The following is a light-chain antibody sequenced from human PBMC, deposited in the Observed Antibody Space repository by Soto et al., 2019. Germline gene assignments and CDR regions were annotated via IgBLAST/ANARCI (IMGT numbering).Light chain of an antibody. J-gene: IGKJ4*01. V-gene: IGKV3-11*01. CDR1: QSVSRY. Sequence: EIVLTQSPATLSLSPGNRATLSCRASQSVSRYLAWYQQKPGQAPRLLIYDASNRATGIPAGFSGGGSGTDFTLTITSLEPEDFAVYYCQQRSNWPSTFGGGTKVEIK. CDR2: DAS. CDR3: QQRSNWPST.